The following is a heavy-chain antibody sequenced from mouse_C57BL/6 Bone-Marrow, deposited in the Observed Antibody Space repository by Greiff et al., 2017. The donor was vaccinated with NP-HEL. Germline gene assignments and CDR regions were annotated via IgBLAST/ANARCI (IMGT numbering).Heavy chain of an antibody. J-gene: IGHJ4*01. V-gene: IGHV5-17*01. CDR2: ISSGSSTI. Sequence: EVKLVESGGGLVKPGGSLKLSCAASGFTFSDYGMHWVRQAPEKGLEWVAYISSGSSTISYADTVKGRFTISRDNAKNTLFLQMTSLRSEDTAMYYCATLPDYYAMDYWGQGTSVTVSS. CDR3: ATLPDYYAMDY. CDR1: GFTFSDYG.